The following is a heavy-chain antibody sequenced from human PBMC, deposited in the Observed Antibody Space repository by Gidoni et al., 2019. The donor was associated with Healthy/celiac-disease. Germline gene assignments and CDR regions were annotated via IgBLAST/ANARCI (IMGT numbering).Heavy chain of an antibody. Sequence: QLQLQKSGPGLLKPSEPLSLPFPVSGGSISSSSYYWGWIRQPPGKGLEWIGSIYYSGSTYYNPSLKSRVTISVDTSKNQFSLKLSSVTAADTAVYYCARRTLTTGWFDPWGQGTLVTVSS. CDR1: GGSISSSSYY. CDR3: ARRTLTTGWFDP. J-gene: IGHJ5*02. V-gene: IGHV4-39*01. CDR2: IYYSGST. D-gene: IGHD1-1*01.